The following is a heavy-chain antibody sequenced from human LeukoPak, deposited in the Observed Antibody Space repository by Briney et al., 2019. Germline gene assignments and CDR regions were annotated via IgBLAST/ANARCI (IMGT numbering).Heavy chain of an antibody. CDR3: AKHKSTSSHFHFDY. J-gene: IGHJ4*02. CDR1: GFTFTSYA. V-gene: IGHV3-23*01. Sequence: GGSLRLSCAASGFTFTSYAMSWVRQAPGKGLEWVSTITGSGGSTYYADSVKGRFTLSRDNSKNTLYLQMNSLRAEDTAVFYCAKHKSTSSHFHFDYWGQGTLVTVSS. D-gene: IGHD2-2*01. CDR2: ITGSGGST.